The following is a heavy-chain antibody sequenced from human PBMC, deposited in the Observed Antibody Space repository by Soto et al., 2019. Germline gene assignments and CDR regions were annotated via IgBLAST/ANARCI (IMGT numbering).Heavy chain of an antibody. CDR1: GFPFGGYT. V-gene: IGHV3-23*01. Sequence: EVQLLESGGGLAQPGGSLRLSCAASGFPFGGYTMRWVRQAPGKGLEWVSAIRDGGESTYYADSVKGRFTISRDNSKNTRYLQLNSLRPEDTAVYFCVKGGCENWGQGTLVTVSS. CDR3: VKGGCEN. J-gene: IGHJ4*02. CDR2: IRDGGEST. D-gene: IGHD6-25*01.